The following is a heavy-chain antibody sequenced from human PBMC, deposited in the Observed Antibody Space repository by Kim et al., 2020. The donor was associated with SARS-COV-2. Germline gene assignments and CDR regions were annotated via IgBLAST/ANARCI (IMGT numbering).Heavy chain of an antibody. CDR1: GGSISSYY. D-gene: IGHD5-12*01. Sequence: SETLSLTCTVSGGSISSYYWSWIRQPPGKGLECIGYIYYSGSTNYNPSLKSRVTISVDTSKNQFSLKLSSVTAADTAVYYCARDGRSRDGYTLFDYWGQGTLVTASS. CDR2: IYYSGST. CDR3: ARDGRSRDGYTLFDY. V-gene: IGHV4-59*01. J-gene: IGHJ4*02.